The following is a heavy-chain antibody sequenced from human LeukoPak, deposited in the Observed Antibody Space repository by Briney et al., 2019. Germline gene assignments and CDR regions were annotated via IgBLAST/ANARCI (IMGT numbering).Heavy chain of an antibody. CDR3: AKDGAWLRFDD. V-gene: IGHV3-23*01. Sequence: GGTLRLSCAGSGFPFSSHGMNWVRQAPGKRLEWVSGISPGGGPTYYVDPVKGRFTISRDDSKNTLYLQMKNLRAEDTAVYYCAKDGAWLRFDDWGQGILVTVSS. CDR2: ISPGGGPT. CDR1: GFPFSSHG. D-gene: IGHD5-12*01. J-gene: IGHJ4*02.